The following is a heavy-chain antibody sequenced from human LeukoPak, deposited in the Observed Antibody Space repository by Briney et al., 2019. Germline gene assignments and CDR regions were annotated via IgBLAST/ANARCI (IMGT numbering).Heavy chain of an antibody. CDR2: IWYDGSNK. Sequence: GGSLRLSCAASGFTFSNHGMHWVRQAPGKGPEWVALIWYDGSNKYYGDSVKGRFTISRDNSKNTVYLQMNSLRAEDTGVYYCVRDNPRCCGVIPANIDDYWGQGTLVTVSS. CDR3: VRDNPRCCGVIPANIDDY. J-gene: IGHJ4*02. D-gene: IGHD2-21*01. CDR1: GFTFSNHG. V-gene: IGHV3-33*01.